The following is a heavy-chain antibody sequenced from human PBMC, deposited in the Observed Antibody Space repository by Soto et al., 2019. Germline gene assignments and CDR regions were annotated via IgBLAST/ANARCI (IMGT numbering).Heavy chain of an antibody. CDR1: GGSISSSSYY. J-gene: IGHJ3*02. D-gene: IGHD2-21*01. Sequence: QLQLQESGPGLVKPSETLSLTCTVSGGSISSSSYYWGWIRQPPGKGLEWIGRIYYSGSTYYNPSLKSRVTISVDTSKNQFSLKLSSVTAADTAVYYCARLNVATDAFDIWGQGTMVTVSS. CDR3: ARLNVATDAFDI. V-gene: IGHV4-39*01. CDR2: IYYSGST.